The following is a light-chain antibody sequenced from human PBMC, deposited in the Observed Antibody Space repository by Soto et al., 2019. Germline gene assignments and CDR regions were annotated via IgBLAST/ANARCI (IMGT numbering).Light chain of an antibody. J-gene: IGKJ1*01. CDR1: QSIRRW. CDR2: DAS. CDR3: QQYNSYSWT. V-gene: IGKV1-5*01. Sequence: DIQMTQSPSTLSASVGDRVTITCRASQSIRRWLAWYQQKPGKAPKLLMYDASRLGSGVPSRFSGSGSGTDFTLTIGSLQPDDFATYYCQQYNSYSWTFGQGTKVEVK.